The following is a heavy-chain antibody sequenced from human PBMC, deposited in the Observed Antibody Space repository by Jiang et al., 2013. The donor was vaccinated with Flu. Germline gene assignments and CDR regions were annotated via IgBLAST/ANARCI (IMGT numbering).Heavy chain of an antibody. CDR2: IYYIGTT. CDR1: GGSISNYY. CDR3: AGGYCTGGSCYPYYYYGLDV. J-gene: IGHJ6*02. D-gene: IGHD2-15*01. V-gene: IGHV4-59*01. Sequence: GLVKPSETLSLTCTVSGGSISNYYWTWIRQPPGKGLEWIGYIYYIGTTNYNPSLKSRVSISVDTSKNQLSLKLSSVTAADTAVYYCAGGYCTGGSCYPYYYYGLDVWGQGTTVTVSS.